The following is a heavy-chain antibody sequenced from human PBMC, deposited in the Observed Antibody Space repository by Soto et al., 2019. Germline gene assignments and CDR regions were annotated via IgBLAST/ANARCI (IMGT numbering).Heavy chain of an antibody. J-gene: IGHJ6*02. CDR3: ARRGYGPGFPYYYGMDV. D-gene: IGHD3-10*01. Sequence: SVTMSITFTVLSGSTSRNYWTCIRLPPGKGLEWIGYIYYSGSTNYNPSLKSRVTMSVDTPKNQFSLKLSSVTAADTAVYYCARRGYGPGFPYYYGMDVWGQGTTVT. V-gene: IGHV4-59*01. CDR1: SGSTSRNY. CDR2: IYYSGST.